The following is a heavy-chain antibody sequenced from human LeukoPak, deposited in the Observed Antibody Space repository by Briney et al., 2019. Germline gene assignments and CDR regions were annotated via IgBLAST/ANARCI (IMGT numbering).Heavy chain of an antibody. CDR1: GYTFTGYY. D-gene: IGHD3-22*01. CDR2: INPDSGGT. CDR3: ARDYYDGQYNWFDP. J-gene: IGHJ5*02. Sequence: ASVKVSCKASGYTFTGYYMHWVRQAPGQGLEWMGWINPDSGGTNYAQKFQGRVTMTRDTSISTAYMELSRLRSDDTAVYYCARDYYDGQYNWFDPWGQGTLVTVSS. V-gene: IGHV1-2*02.